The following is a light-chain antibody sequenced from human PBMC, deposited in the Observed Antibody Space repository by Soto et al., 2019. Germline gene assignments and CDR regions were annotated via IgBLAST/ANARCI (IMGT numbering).Light chain of an antibody. Sequence: EIVLTQSPATLSLSPGERATLSCRASQSVSSYLAWYQQKPGQAPRLLIYDASNRATGIPARFSGSGSGTDFPLTISSLEPEVFAVYSCQQRSDWPLTFGGGTKVEIK. CDR2: DAS. V-gene: IGKV3-11*01. CDR1: QSVSSY. CDR3: QQRSDWPLT. J-gene: IGKJ4*01.